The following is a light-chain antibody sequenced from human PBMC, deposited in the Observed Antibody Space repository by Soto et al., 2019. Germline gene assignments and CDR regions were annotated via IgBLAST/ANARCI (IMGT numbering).Light chain of an antibody. V-gene: IGLV2-14*01. CDR1: SSDVGGYDY. J-gene: IGLJ2*01. Sequence: QSALTQPASVSGSPGQSITISCTGSSSDVGGYDYVSWYQQYPGKPPKLMIFEVSNRPSGVSTRFSGSKSGNTASLTISGLQADDEANYYCSSYTTSGPIFGGGTKVTVL. CDR3: SSYTTSGPI. CDR2: EVS.